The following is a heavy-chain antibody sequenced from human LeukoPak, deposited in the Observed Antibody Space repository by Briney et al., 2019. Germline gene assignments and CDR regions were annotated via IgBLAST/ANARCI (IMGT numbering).Heavy chain of an antibody. CDR1: GGSFIGYY. CDR3: ARGVVRGVNPYYYYYGMDV. Sequence: SETLSLTCAVYGGSFIGYYWSWIRQPPGKGLEWIGEINHSGSTNYNPSLKSRVTISVDTSKNQFSLKLSSVTAADTAVYYCARGVVRGVNPYYYYYGMDVWGQGTTVTVSS. V-gene: IGHV4-34*01. J-gene: IGHJ6*02. D-gene: IGHD3-10*01. CDR2: INHSGST.